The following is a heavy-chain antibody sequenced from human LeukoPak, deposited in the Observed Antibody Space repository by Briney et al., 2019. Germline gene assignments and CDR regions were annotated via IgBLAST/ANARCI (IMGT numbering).Heavy chain of an antibody. V-gene: IGHV3-23*01. D-gene: IGHD5-24*01. Sequence: GGSLRLSCAASGFTFSSYAMSWVRQAPGKGLEWVSATSGSGGSTYYADSVKGRFTISRDNAKNSLYLQMDSLRAEDTAVYYCATESRDGYSPYFDYWGQGTLVTVSS. CDR3: ATESRDGYSPYFDY. J-gene: IGHJ4*02. CDR1: GFTFSSYA. CDR2: TSGSGGST.